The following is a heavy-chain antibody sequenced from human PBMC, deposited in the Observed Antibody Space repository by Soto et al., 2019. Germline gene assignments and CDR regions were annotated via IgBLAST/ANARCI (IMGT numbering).Heavy chain of an antibody. V-gene: IGHV3-23*01. Sequence: GSLRLSCAASGFMFSDYAMTWARQAPWKELEWVSGLLRPGRSTYYADSVKGRFTISGDTSANTVYLQMDSLRAEDTAVYYCAKDAIANDGIWLMDSWGQGTVVTVSS. J-gene: IGHJ5*02. CDR1: GFMFSDYA. CDR2: LLRPGRST. D-gene: IGHD3-16*01. CDR3: AKDAIANDGIWLMDS.